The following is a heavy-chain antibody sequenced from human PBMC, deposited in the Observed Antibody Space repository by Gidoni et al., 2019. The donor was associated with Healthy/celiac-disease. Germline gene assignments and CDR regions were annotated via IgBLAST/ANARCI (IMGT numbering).Heavy chain of an antibody. D-gene: IGHD3-10*01. CDR2: IYYSGST. J-gene: IGHJ5*02. CDR1: LGSLSRCAYY. CDR3: ARVGITMVQGVIIEGWFDP. V-gene: IGHV4-30-4*01. Sequence: QVQLQESGPGLVKPSQTLSLTCTVSLGSLSRCAYYWSWIRQPPGKGLEWIGYIYYSGSTYYNPSLKSRVTISVDTSKNQFALKLSSVTAADTAVYYCARVGITMVQGVIIEGWFDPWGQGTLVTVSS.